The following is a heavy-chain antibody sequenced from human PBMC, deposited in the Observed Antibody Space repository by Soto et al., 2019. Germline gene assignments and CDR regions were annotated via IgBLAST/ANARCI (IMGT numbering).Heavy chain of an antibody. D-gene: IGHD3-9*01. Sequence: QVQLVESGGGVVQPGTSLRLSCAASGFTFTAFAVHWVCQAPGKGLEWVGVIAYDGRQSRYADSVMGRLTLSRDDSKNTVFLQMNSLTTEDTAIYYCAKERYFDSYYFDYWGQGTRVTVSS. CDR2: IAYDGRQS. CDR1: GFTFTAFA. CDR3: AKERYFDSYYFDY. J-gene: IGHJ4*02. V-gene: IGHV3-30*04.